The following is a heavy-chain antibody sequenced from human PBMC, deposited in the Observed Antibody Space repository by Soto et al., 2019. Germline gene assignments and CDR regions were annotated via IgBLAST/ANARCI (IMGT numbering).Heavy chain of an antibody. Sequence: SQTLSLTCAISGDSVSSSSVTWNWIRQSPSRGLEWLGRTYYRSKWYNDYAESVKSRITINPDTSKNQFSLHLNSVTPEDTAVYYCVRIIGNSWLDFWVQGTLVTVSS. J-gene: IGHJ5*01. D-gene: IGHD1-26*01. V-gene: IGHV6-1*01. CDR1: GDSVSSSSVT. CDR3: VRIIGNSWLDF. CDR2: TYYRSKWYN.